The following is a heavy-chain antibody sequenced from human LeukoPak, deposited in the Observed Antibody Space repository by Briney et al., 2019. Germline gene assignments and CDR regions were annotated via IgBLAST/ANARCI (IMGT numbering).Heavy chain of an antibody. CDR3: AKDLELTTVTYFDY. V-gene: IGHV3-23*01. CDR2: ISGSGGST. CDR1: GFTFSSYA. Sequence: QTGGSLRLSCAASGFTFSSYAMSWVRQAPGKGLEWVSAISGSGGSTYYADSVKGRFTISRDNSKNTLYLQMNSLRAEDTAVYYCAKDLELTTVTYFDYWGQGTLVTVSS. J-gene: IGHJ4*02. D-gene: IGHD4-17*01.